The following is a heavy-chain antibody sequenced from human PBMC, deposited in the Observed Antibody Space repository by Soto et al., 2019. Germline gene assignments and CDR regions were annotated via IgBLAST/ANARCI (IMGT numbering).Heavy chain of an antibody. CDR3: AHTWGLPFDY. Sequence: QITLKESGPPLVEPTQTLTLTCTYSGFSLRTTGVGVGWIRQPPGKALEWLGIIYWNDDKRYSPSLKNRFTLTSDISESQVVLTMTNMDPVDTATYSCAHTWGLPFDYWGQGTLVIVSS. V-gene: IGHV2-5*01. CDR2: IYWNDDK. D-gene: IGHD3-16*01. CDR1: GFSLRTTGVG. J-gene: IGHJ4*02.